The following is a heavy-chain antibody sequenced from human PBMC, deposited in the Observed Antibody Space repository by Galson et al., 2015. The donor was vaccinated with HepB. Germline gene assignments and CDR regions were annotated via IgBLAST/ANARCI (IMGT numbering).Heavy chain of an antibody. CDR1: GFTFSTYA. V-gene: IGHV3-23*01. Sequence: SLRLSCAASGFTFSTYAMSWVRHTPGKGLEWVAAISGSDDGTYHAASVRGRFTISRDDSKNTLYLRMNRLRAEDTATYYCAKGMAGSCTRVLCYSFDYWGQGSLVTVSS. CDR3: AKGMAGSCTRVLCYSFDY. D-gene: IGHD2-8*02. CDR2: ISGSDDGT. J-gene: IGHJ4*02.